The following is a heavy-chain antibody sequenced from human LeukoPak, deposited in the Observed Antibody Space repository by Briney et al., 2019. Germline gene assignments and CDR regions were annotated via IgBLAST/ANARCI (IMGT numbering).Heavy chain of an antibody. V-gene: IGHV3-23*01. CDR1: GITFSSYA. CDR2: ISGSGGST. D-gene: IGHD1-1*01. J-gene: IGHJ4*02. Sequence: GGSLRLSCAASGITFSSYAMSWVRQAPGKGLEWVSVISGSGGSTYYADSVKGRFTISRDNSKNTVCLQMDSLRAEDTAVYYCARDHYKYFDYWGQGTLVTVSS. CDR3: ARDHYKYFDY.